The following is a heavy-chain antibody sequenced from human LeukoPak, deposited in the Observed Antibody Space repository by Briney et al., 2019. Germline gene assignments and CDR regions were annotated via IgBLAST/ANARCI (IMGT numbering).Heavy chain of an antibody. D-gene: IGHD1-7*01. CDR1: GYTFTSYY. J-gene: IGHJ4*02. Sequence: ALVKASCKASGYTFTSYYMLWVRHAPGHGLEWRGIINPSGGSTSYAQKFQGRVTMTRDLSTSTVYMELNSLRSEDTAVYFCGREIEGTTDYWGQGTLVTVSS. CDR3: GREIEGTTDY. V-gene: IGHV1-46*01. CDR2: INPSGGST.